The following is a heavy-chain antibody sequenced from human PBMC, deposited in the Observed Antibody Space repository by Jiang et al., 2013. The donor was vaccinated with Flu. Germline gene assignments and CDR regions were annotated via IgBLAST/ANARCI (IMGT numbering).Heavy chain of an antibody. J-gene: IGHJ4*02. Sequence: SGDSISSFYWNWIRQSPGKGLEWIGYVYYTGVTNYSPSLKSRVTISLDTSKNQFSLKLSSVTTADTAVYYCARGVFDYWGQGTRVTVS. D-gene: IGHD6-6*01. CDR3: ARGVFDY. CDR2: VYYTGVT. CDR1: GDSISSFY. V-gene: IGHV4-59*01.